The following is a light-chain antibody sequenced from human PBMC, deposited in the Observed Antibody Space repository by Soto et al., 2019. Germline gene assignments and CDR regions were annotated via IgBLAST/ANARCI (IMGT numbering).Light chain of an antibody. Sequence: TPSPGTLSSSPGARATLSCRASQSVSTSNLAWYQQKPGKAPKLLIYAASSLQSGVPSRFSGSGSGTDFTLTISSLQPEDFATYDCQQSYSGPPITFGQGTRLEIK. CDR3: QQSYSGPPIT. CDR2: AAS. V-gene: IGKV1-39*01. CDR1: QSVSTSN. J-gene: IGKJ5*01.